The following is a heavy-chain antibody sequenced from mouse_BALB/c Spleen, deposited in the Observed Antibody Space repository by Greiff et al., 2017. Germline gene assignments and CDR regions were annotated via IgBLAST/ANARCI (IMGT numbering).Heavy chain of an antibody. CDR2: IWAGGST. D-gene: IGHD1-1*01. J-gene: IGHJ3*01. CDR3: ASQFITTPLFAY. V-gene: IGHV2-9*02. Sequence: VKLVESGPGLVAPSQSLSITCTVSGFSLTSYGVHWVRQPPGKGLEWLGVIWAGGSTNYNSALMSRLSISKDNSKSQVFLKMNSLQTDDTAMYYCASQFITTPLFAYWGQGTLVTVSA. CDR1: GFSLTSYG.